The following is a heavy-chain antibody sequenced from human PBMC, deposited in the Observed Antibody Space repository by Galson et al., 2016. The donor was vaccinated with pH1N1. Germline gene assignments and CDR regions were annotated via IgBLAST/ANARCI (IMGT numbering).Heavy chain of an antibody. Sequence: SGGTFSNSAISWVRQAPGQGLEWMGGISPIFGSINYAQRFQGRVTVSADIFTNTAYMELSRLRSEDTAIYYCATAGPLVREILYYSYAMDVWGQGTTVTVSS. CDR2: ISPIFGSI. J-gene: IGHJ6*02. CDR1: GGTFSNSA. CDR3: ATAGPLVREILYYSYAMDV. V-gene: IGHV1-69*06. D-gene: IGHD3-10*01.